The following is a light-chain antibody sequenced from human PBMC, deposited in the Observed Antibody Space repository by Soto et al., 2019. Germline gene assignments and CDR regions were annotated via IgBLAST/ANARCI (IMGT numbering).Light chain of an antibody. CDR1: QNIRNL. V-gene: IGKV1-5*01. CDR2: DAS. CDR3: QQLLSYPIT. Sequence: DIHMSQSPSTLPASVVDIVSMSFRASQNIRNLLAWYQQKPGKAPNPLIYDASSLKSGVPSRFSGSGSGTEFTLTISSLQPEDFATYYCQQLLSYPITFGQGTRWRL. J-gene: IGKJ5*01.